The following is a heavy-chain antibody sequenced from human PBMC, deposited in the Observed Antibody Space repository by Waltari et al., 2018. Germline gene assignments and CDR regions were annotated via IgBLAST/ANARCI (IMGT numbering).Heavy chain of an antibody. D-gene: IGHD6-6*01. CDR3: AARIAARGGDAFDI. J-gene: IGHJ3*02. V-gene: IGHV1-2*06. CDR2: INPNSGGT. Sequence: QVQLVQSGAEVKKPGASVKVSCKASGYTFTGYYMHWVRQAPGQGLEWMGRINPNSGGTNYAQKCQGRVTMTRDTSISTAYMELRRLRSDDTAVYYCAARIAARGGDAFDIWGQGTMVTVSS. CDR1: GYTFTGYY.